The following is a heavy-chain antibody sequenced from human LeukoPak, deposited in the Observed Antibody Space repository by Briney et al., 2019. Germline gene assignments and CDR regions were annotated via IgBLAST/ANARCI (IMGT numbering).Heavy chain of an antibody. V-gene: IGHV6-1*01. CDR1: GDSVSSNSAA. Sequence: SQTLSLTCAISGDSVSSNSAAWNWIRQSPSRGLEWLGRTYYRSKWYNDYAVSVKSRITINPDTPKNQFSLQLNSVTPEDTAVYYCARETGPPYYYYYYYMDVWGKGTTVTVSS. J-gene: IGHJ6*03. CDR2: TYYRSKWYN. CDR3: ARETGPPYYYYYYYMDV.